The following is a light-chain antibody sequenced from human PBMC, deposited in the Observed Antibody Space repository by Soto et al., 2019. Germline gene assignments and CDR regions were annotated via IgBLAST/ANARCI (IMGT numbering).Light chain of an antibody. CDR1: SSDVGSYKF. J-gene: IGLJ2*01. CDR2: EGS. Sequence: QSALTQPASVSGSPGQSITISCTGTSSDVGSYKFVSWYQKHPVKAPKLMIYEGSKRPSGVSNRFSGSKSGNTASLTISGLQAEDEADYYCCSYAGSSTLVFGGGTKVTVL. V-gene: IGLV2-23*01. CDR3: CSYAGSSTLV.